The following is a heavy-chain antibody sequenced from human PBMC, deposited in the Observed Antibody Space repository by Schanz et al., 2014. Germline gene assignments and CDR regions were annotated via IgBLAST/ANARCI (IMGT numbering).Heavy chain of an antibody. CDR1: GYRIGGYY. D-gene: IGHD1-26*01. Sequence: QEQLVQSGAEVKTPGDSVKVSCKASGYRIGGYYMHWVRQAPGVGPEWMGRINPNTGGTQYAQKFQGRVTMTTDTSTSTVYMELRSLTSDDSAVYYCARDRDQWDGNYLDYWGQGTLVTVSS. J-gene: IGHJ4*02. CDR3: ARDRDQWDGNYLDY. V-gene: IGHV1-2*06. CDR2: INPNTGGT.